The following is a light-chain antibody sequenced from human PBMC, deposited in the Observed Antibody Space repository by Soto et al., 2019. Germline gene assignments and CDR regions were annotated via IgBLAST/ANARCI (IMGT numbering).Light chain of an antibody. J-gene: IGKJ1*01. CDR2: KAS. CDR3: QQYNNWPRT. CDR1: QSISSL. Sequence: IQMTQSPSTLSASVGDRVTITCRASQSISSLLAWYQQKPGKAPKLLIYKASSLESGVPSRFSGSGSGTEFTLTISSLQPDDFAVYYCQQYNNWPRTFGQGTKVDIK. V-gene: IGKV1-5*03.